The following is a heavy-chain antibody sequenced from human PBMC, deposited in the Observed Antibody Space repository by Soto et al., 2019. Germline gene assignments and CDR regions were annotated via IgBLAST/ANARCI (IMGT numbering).Heavy chain of an antibody. Sequence: QLQLQESGPGLVKPSETLSLTCTVSGGSISSSSYYWGWIRQPPGKGLEWIGSIYYSGSTYYNPSLKSRVTISVDTSKNQFSLKLSSVTAADTAVYYCARHAAPWCSSGWVDYWGQGTLVTVSS. CDR2: IYYSGST. V-gene: IGHV4-39*01. D-gene: IGHD6-19*01. CDR3: ARHAAPWCSSGWVDY. CDR1: GGSISSSSYY. J-gene: IGHJ4*02.